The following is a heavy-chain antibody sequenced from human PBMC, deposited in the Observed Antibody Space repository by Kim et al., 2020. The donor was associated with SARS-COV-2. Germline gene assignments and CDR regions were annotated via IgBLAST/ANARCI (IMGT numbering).Heavy chain of an antibody. CDR3: ARDPGSYGSGSYWAY. J-gene: IGHJ4*02. V-gene: IGHV3-33*01. Sequence: GGSLRLSCAASGFTFSSYGMHWVRQAPGKGLEWVAVIWYDGSNKYYADSVKGRFTISRDNSKNTLYLQMNSLRAEDTAVYYCARDPGSYGSGSYWAYWGQGTLVTVSS. CDR1: GFTFSSYG. CDR2: IWYDGSNK. D-gene: IGHD3-10*01.